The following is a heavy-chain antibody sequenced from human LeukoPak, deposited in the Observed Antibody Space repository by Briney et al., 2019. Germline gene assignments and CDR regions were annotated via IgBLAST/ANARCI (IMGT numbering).Heavy chain of an antibody. V-gene: IGHV4-59*01. Sequence: KPSETLSLTCTVSGGSISSYYWSWIRQPPGKGLEWIGYIYYSGSTNYNPSLKSRVTISVDTSKNQFSLKLSSVTAADTAVYYCAREAQYCSSTSCISYYYYMDVWGKGTTVTVSS. J-gene: IGHJ6*03. D-gene: IGHD2-2*01. CDR2: IYYSGST. CDR1: GGSISSYY. CDR3: AREAQYCSSTSCISYYYYMDV.